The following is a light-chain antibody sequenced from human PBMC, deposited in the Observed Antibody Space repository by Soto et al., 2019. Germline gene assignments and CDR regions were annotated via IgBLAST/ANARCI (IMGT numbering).Light chain of an antibody. CDR1: QSVTIS. CDR2: GAS. CDR3: QQYNDWPRT. Sequence: EIVMTQSPATLSVSPGERATLSCRASQSVTISLAWYQQKPGQAPTLLIYGASTRATGIPVRCSGSGSGTEFTLTISSLQSEDFAVYYCQQYNDWPRTFGQGTKLEIK. V-gene: IGKV3-15*01. J-gene: IGKJ2*01.